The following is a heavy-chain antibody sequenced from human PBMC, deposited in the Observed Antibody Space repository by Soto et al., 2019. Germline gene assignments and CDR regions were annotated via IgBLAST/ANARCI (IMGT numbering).Heavy chain of an antibody. Sequence: EVQLVESGGGLIQPGGSLRLSCAASGFTVSSKYMSWVRQAPGKGLEWVSVIYSGGSTYYEDSVKGRFTISRDNSKNTLYLQMNSLRAEDTAVYYCARGLVRGVSAFDYWGQGTLVTVSS. D-gene: IGHD3-10*01. J-gene: IGHJ4*02. CDR1: GFTVSSKY. V-gene: IGHV3-53*01. CDR2: IYSGGST. CDR3: ARGLVRGVSAFDY.